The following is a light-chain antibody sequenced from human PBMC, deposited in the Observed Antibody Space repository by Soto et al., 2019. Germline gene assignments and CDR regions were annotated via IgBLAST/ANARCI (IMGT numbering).Light chain of an antibody. V-gene: IGKV3-20*01. Sequence: EIVLTQSPGTLSLSPGERATLSCRASESVDSNYLAWYQQKSGQAPRLLISGASSRATGIPDRFSGSGSGKDFPLTISRLEPEDFAVYYCQQYAYSPGTFGQGTKVEIK. CDR3: QQYAYSPGT. CDR1: ESVDSNY. J-gene: IGKJ1*01. CDR2: GAS.